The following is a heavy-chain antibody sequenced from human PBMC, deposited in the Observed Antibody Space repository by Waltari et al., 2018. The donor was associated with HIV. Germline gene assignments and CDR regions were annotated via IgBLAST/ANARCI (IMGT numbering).Heavy chain of an antibody. CDR2: IDWDDDK. CDR3: ARTYYDTLTGYCPDY. D-gene: IGHD3-9*01. CDR1: GFSFNTSGMC. J-gene: IGHJ4*02. V-gene: IGHV2-70*13. Sequence: QVTMRNSGPALVNPPQTIAPTCASAGFSFNTSGMCVSLIRQPPGKALEWLAFIDWDDDKCDSTSLKTRLTISKDISKNQVVLTMTNMDAVDTATYYCARTYYDTLTGYCPDYWGQGTLVTVSS.